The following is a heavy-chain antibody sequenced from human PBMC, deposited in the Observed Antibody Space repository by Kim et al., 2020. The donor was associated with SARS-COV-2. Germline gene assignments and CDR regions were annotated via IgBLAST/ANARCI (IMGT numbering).Heavy chain of an antibody. CDR2: MNPNSGNT. CDR1: GYTFTSYD. D-gene: IGHD6-19*01. V-gene: IGHV1-8*01. J-gene: IGHJ6*03. Sequence: ASVKVSCKASGYTFTSYDINWVRQATGQGLEWMGWMNPNSGNTGYAQKFQGRVTMTRNTSISTAYMELSSLRSEDTAVYYCARGSIAVAGPAYYYYYMDVWGKGTTVTVSS. CDR3: ARGSIAVAGPAYYYYYMDV.